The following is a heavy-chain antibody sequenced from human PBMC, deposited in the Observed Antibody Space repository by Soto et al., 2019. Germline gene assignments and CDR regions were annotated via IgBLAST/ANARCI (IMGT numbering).Heavy chain of an antibody. J-gene: IGHJ3*02. Sequence: PGGSLRLACAASGFTFSSYSMNWVRQAPGKGLEWVSYISSSSGTMYYADSVKGRFTISRDNSKNTLYLQMNSLRAEDTAVYYCAREGTYSRSFDIWGQGTMVTVSS. V-gene: IGHV3-48*01. CDR3: AREGTYSRSFDI. D-gene: IGHD2-21*01. CDR1: GFTFSSYS. CDR2: ISSSSGTM.